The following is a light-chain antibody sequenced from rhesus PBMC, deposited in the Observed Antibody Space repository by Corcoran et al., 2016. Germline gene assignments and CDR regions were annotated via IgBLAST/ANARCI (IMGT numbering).Light chain of an antibody. CDR2: YAS. CDR3: QQHDSYPPT. J-gene: IGKJ1*01. V-gene: IGKV1S14*01. Sequence: DIQMTQSPSSLSASVGDTVTITCRASQGIANYLAWYQQQPGKGPKPLIYYASNLESGVPSRFSGIGSGTDFTLTISSLQPEDFAMYYCQQHDSYPPTFGQGTKVEIK. CDR1: QGIANY.